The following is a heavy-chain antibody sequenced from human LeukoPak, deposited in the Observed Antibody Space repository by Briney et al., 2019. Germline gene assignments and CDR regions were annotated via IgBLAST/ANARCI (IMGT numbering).Heavy chain of an antibody. CDR3: ARGIAVAVDYYYYMDV. Sequence: PGGSLRLSCAASGFTFSSYGMHWVRQAPGKGLEWVAFIRYDGSNKYYADSVKGRFTISRDNSKNTLYLQMNSLRAEDTAVYYCARGIAVAVDYYYYMDVWGKGTTVTVSS. V-gene: IGHV3-30*02. D-gene: IGHD6-19*01. J-gene: IGHJ6*03. CDR1: GFTFSSYG. CDR2: IRYDGSNK.